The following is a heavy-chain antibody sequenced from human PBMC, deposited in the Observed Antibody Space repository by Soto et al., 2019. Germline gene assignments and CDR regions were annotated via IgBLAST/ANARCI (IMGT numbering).Heavy chain of an antibody. CDR2: IIPMFDIT. Sequence: QVQLVQSGAEVKKPGSSVKVSCKASGGTFSPYTITWVRQAPGQGLEWMGRIIPMFDITNYALKFQDRVXXXXXXXXXXXXXXXXXXXXXXXXXYFCARDWESSIPTWAFGGDWGQGTLVTVSS. D-gene: IGHD3-10*01. V-gene: IGHV1-69*02. CDR3: ARDWESSIPTWAFGGD. CDR1: GGTFSPYT. J-gene: IGHJ4*02.